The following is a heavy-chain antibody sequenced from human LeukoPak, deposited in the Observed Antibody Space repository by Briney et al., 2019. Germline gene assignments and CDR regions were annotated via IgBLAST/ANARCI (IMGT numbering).Heavy chain of an antibody. V-gene: IGHV4-59*01. CDR3: ARGTLGAAGGIDY. D-gene: IGHD6-13*01. CDR1: GGSISSYY. J-gene: IGHJ4*02. Sequence: SETLSLTCTVSGGSISSYYWSWIRQPPGKGLEWIGYIYYSGSTNYNPSLKSRVTISVDTSKNQFSLKLSSVTAADTAVYYCARGTLGAAGGIDYWGQGTLVTVSS. CDR2: IYYSGST.